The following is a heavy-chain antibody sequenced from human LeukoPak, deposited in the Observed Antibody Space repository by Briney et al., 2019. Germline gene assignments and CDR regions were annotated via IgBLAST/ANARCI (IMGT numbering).Heavy chain of an antibody. J-gene: IGHJ4*02. CDR1: GGSISSYY. Sequence: SETLSLTCTVSGGSISSYYWSWIRQPPGKGLEWIGYIYYSRSTNYNPSLKSRVTISVDTSKNQFSLKLSSVTAADTAVYYCARDSFGRDGYNYFDYWGQGTLVTVSS. CDR2: IYYSRST. CDR3: ARDSFGRDGYNYFDY. D-gene: IGHD5-24*01. V-gene: IGHV4-59*01.